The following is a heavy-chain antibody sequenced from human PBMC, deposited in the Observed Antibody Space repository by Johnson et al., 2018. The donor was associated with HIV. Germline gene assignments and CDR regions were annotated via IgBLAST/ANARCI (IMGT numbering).Heavy chain of an antibody. CDR2: IKQDGHEK. CDR3: ARLRSGNRAFDI. Sequence: EVQLVESGGGLVQPGGSLRPSCAASGFTVSSNYMSWVRQAPGKGLEWVANIKQDGHEKYYVDSVKGRFSISRDNAKNSLHLQMNSLRAEDTAVYYCARLRSGNRAFDIWGQGTMVTVSS. J-gene: IGHJ3*02. CDR1: GFTVSSNY. D-gene: IGHD2-15*01. V-gene: IGHV3-7*03.